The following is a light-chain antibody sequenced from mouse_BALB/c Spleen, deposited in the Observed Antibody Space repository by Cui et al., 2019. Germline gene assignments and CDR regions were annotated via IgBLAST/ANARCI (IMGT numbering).Light chain of an antibody. V-gene: IGKV4-74*01. J-gene: IGKJ4*01. CDR2: RTS. CDR1: SSVSSSY. CDR3: HQYHRSPFT. Sequence: QIVLTQSPAIMSGSLGERFTMTCTASSSVSSSYLHWYQQKPGSSPKLWIYRTSNLASGVPARFSGSGSGTSYSLTISSMEAEDAATYYCHQYHRSPFTFGSGTKLEIK.